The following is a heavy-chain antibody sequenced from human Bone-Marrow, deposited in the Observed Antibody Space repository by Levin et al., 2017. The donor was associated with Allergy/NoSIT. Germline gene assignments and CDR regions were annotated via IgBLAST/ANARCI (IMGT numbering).Heavy chain of an antibody. D-gene: IGHD3-22*01. CDR1: GFSFSSYW. J-gene: IGHJ4*02. Sequence: GESLKISCAASGFSFSSYWMTWVRQAPGKGLEWVANIKEDGSEKDYLDSVKGRFTVSRHNAKNSLYLQMSSLRGEDTAVYYCARGGTISYYKCDYWGQGTLVTVSS. CDR2: IKEDGSEK. V-gene: IGHV3-7*01. CDR3: ARGGTISYYKCDY.